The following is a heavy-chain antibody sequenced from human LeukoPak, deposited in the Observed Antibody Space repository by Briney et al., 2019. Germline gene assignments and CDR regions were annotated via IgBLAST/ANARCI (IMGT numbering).Heavy chain of an antibody. J-gene: IGHJ4*02. D-gene: IGHD3-22*01. Sequence: GGSLRLSCAASGFTFSSYWMSWVRQAPGKGLEWVANIKQDGSERYYVDSLKGQFTISRDNAKNSLYLQMNSLRAEDTAVYYCARDRYYYDSSGYHNDYWGQGTLVTVSS. CDR2: IKQDGSER. CDR1: GFTFSSYW. V-gene: IGHV3-7*01. CDR3: ARDRYYYDSSGYHNDY.